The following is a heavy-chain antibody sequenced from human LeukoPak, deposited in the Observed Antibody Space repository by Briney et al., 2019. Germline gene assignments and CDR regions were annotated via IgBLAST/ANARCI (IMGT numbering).Heavy chain of an antibody. CDR2: IIPILGIA. Sequence: ASVKVSCKASGGTFSSYAISWVRQAPGQGLEWMGRIIPILGIANYAQKFQGRVTITADKSTSPAYMELSSLRSEDTAVYYCARDPYYYDSSGRPLDYWGQGTLVTVSS. CDR1: GGTFSSYA. D-gene: IGHD3-22*01. CDR3: ARDPYYYDSSGRPLDY. V-gene: IGHV1-69*04. J-gene: IGHJ4*02.